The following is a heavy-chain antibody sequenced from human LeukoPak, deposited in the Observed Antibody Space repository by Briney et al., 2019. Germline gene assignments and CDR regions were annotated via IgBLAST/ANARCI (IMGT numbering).Heavy chain of an antibody. Sequence: ASVKVSCKASGYTFTGYYMHWVRQAPGQGLEWMGWINPNSGGTNYAQKFQGRVTMTRDTSISTAYRELSRLRSDDTAVYYCARDDVEYSSSSGNWFDPWGQGTLVTVSS. CDR2: INPNSGGT. CDR3: ARDDVEYSSSSGNWFDP. J-gene: IGHJ5*02. CDR1: GYTFTGYY. D-gene: IGHD6-6*01. V-gene: IGHV1-2*02.